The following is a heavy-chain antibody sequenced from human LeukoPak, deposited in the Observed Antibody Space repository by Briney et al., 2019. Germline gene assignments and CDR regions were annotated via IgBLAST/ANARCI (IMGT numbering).Heavy chain of an antibody. D-gene: IGHD3-10*01. Sequence: PSETLSLTCTVSGGSISSYYWSWIRQPAGKGLEWIGRIYTSGSTNYNPSLKSRVTISVDKSKNQFSLKLSSVTAADTAVHYCASGLHYYGSGTSGDAFDIWGQGTMVTVSS. CDR3: ASGLHYYGSGTSGDAFDI. J-gene: IGHJ3*02. CDR1: GGSISSYY. V-gene: IGHV4-4*07. CDR2: IYTSGST.